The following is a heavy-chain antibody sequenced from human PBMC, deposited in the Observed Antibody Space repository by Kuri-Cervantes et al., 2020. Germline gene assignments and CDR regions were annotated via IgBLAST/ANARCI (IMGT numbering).Heavy chain of an antibody. Sequence: GGSLRLSCAASGFTFSSYWMSWVRQAPGKGLEWLANIKEDESEINYVDSVKGRFTISRDILKNSVYLQMNSLRVEDTAVYYCTRDMWGPNHWGQGTLVTVSS. CDR2: IKEDESEI. D-gene: IGHD7-27*01. CDR1: GFTFSSYW. J-gene: IGHJ5*02. V-gene: IGHV3-7*04. CDR3: TRDMWGPNH.